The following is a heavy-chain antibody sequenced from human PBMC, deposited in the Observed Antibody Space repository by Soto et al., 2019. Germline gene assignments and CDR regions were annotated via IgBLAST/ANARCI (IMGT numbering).Heavy chain of an antibody. CDR3: AKRYEGDAFDI. J-gene: IGHJ3*02. Sequence: QVPLVESGGGVVQPGRSLRLSCAASGFTFSSYGMHWVRQAPGKGLEWVAVISYDGSNKYYADSVKGRFTISRDNSKNTLYLQMNSLRAEDTAVYYCAKRYEGDAFDIWGQGTMVTVSS. CDR2: ISYDGSNK. V-gene: IGHV3-30*18. D-gene: IGHD3-16*01. CDR1: GFTFSSYG.